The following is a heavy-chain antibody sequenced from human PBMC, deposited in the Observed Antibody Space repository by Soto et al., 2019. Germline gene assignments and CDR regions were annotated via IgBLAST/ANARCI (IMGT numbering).Heavy chain of an antibody. Sequence: QVQLVESVGGVVQPGRSLRLSCAASGFTFSSYGMHWVRQAPGKGLEWVAVIWYDGSNKYYADSVKGRFTISRDNSKNTLYLQMNSLRAEDTAVYYCARGDYCTNGVCLYYFDYWGQGTLVTVSS. V-gene: IGHV3-33*01. J-gene: IGHJ4*02. CDR2: IWYDGSNK. D-gene: IGHD2-8*01. CDR1: GFTFSSYG. CDR3: ARGDYCTNGVCLYYFDY.